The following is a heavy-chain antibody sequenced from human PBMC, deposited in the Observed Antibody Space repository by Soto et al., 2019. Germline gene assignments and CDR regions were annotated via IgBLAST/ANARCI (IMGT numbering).Heavy chain of an antibody. CDR3: ASDCSGVSCYSRGDAFDI. J-gene: IGHJ3*02. Sequence: GGSLRLSCAASGFTFSSYWMHWVRQAPGKGLVWVSRINSDGSSTSYADSVKGRFTISRDNAKNTLYLQMNSLRAEDTAVYYCASDCSGVSCYSRGDAFDIWGQGTMVTVSS. D-gene: IGHD2-15*01. CDR1: GFTFSSYW. CDR2: INSDGSST. V-gene: IGHV3-74*01.